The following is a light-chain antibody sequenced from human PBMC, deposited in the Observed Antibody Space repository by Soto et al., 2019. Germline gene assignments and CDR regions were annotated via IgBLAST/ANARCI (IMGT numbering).Light chain of an antibody. CDR1: QSISNY. J-gene: IGKJ5*01. CDR2: AAS. CDR3: QQSYSTPIT. Sequence: DIQMTQSPSSLSASVGDRVILTCRASQSISNYLNWYQQKPGKAPKLLIYAASTLQSGVPSRFSGSGSGTDFSLTISSLQPEDFATYYCQQSYSTPITFGQGKRLEIK. V-gene: IGKV1-39*01.